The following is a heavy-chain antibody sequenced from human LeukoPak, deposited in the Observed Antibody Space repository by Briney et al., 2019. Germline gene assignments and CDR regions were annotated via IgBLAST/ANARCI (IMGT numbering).Heavy chain of an antibody. D-gene: IGHD6-6*01. CDR1: GFTFSGLW. CDR3: ARSSYSSSSSV. Sequence: GGSLRLSCAVSGFTFSGLWMSWSRQAPGKGLEWVASINSDGSEGYYADVVKGRFTISRDNAKNSLYLQINSLRAEDTAVYYCARSSYSSSSSVWGQGTMVTVSS. CDR2: INSDGSEG. V-gene: IGHV3-7*03. J-gene: IGHJ3*01.